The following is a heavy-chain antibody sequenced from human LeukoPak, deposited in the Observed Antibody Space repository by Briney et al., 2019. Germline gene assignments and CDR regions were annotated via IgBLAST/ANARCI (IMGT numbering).Heavy chain of an antibody. J-gene: IGHJ4*02. D-gene: IGHD5-12*01. V-gene: IGHV4-39*01. CDR1: GGSISSSTYH. CDR2: LYYSGST. Sequence: SETLSLTCTVSGGSISSSTYHWGWIRQPPGTGLEWIGNLYYSGSTYYNPSLKSRVTISVDTSKNQFSLKLSSVTAADTAVYYCARQAISGYDPPPFDSWGQGTLVTVSS. CDR3: ARQAISGYDPPPFDS.